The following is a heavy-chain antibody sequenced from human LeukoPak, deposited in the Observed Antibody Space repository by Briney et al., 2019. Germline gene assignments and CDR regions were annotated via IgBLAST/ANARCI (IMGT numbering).Heavy chain of an antibody. CDR1: GYTFTGYY. D-gene: IGHD1-26*01. J-gene: IGHJ4*02. CDR2: INPNSGGT. V-gene: IGHV1-2*02. Sequence: ASVKVSCKASGYTFTGYYIHWVRQVPGQGLEWMGWINPNSGGTKYPQRFQVRVTMTTDTSTSTAYMELRSLRYDDTAVYYCARDRYGVRSGSCDYWGQGTLVTVSS. CDR3: ARDRYGVRSGSCDY.